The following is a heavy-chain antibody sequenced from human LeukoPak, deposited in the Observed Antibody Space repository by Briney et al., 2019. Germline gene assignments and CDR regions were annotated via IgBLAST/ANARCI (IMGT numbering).Heavy chain of an antibody. CDR1: GFTFSNYG. V-gene: IGHV3-30*02. CDR3: AKDPHVVGATTLDY. Sequence: GGSLRLSCAASGFTFSNYGMHWVRQAPGKGLEWVAFIRYDGSNENYADSVKGRFTISRDNSKKTLYLQMDSLRAEDTAVYYCAKDPHVVGATTLDYWGQGTLVTVSS. D-gene: IGHD1-26*01. J-gene: IGHJ4*02. CDR2: IRYDGSNE.